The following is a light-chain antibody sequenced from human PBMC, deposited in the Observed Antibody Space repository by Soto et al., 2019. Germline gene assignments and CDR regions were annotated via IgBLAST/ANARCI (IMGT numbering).Light chain of an antibody. CDR1: QSVTNRY. Sequence: EIVMTQSPATLSVSPGERATLSCRASQSVTNRYLAWYQQKPGQAPRLLIYGVSSRVTGIPDRFSGSGSGTDFTLTISRLEPEDFAVYYCQQYDNSPLTFGGGTKVDIK. CDR2: GVS. J-gene: IGKJ4*01. CDR3: QQYDNSPLT. V-gene: IGKV3-20*01.